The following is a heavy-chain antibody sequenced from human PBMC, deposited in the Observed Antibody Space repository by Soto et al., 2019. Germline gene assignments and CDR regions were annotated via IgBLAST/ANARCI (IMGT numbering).Heavy chain of an antibody. J-gene: IGHJ4*02. V-gene: IGHV4-59*01. CDR2: IYYTGST. D-gene: IGHD4-17*01. CDR3: TRVGGYYGDYPNFDY. CDR1: GSSISPFY. Sequence: QVQLQESGPGLAKPSETLSLTCTVSGSSISPFYWSWIRQPPGKGLEWIGYIYYTGSTKYNPSLKSRVTLSLGTSRNQLSLKLSSVTAADTAVYYCTRVGGYYGDYPNFDYWGPGTLVAVSS.